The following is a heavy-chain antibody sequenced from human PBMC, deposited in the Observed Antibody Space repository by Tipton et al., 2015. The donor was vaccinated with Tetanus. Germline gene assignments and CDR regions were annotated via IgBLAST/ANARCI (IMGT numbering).Heavy chain of an antibody. J-gene: IGHJ5*02. Sequence: SLRLSCSLSGGSLSSGTVYWDWIRQRPGKGLEWIGNIYYNGNTLQNPSLEGRVTLSVDKSKNQFSLKLRSVTAADTGIYYCARSADNWFDPWGQGILVTVSS. CDR3: ARSADNWFDP. CDR1: GGSLSSGTVY. V-gene: IGHV4-39*01. CDR2: IYYNGNT.